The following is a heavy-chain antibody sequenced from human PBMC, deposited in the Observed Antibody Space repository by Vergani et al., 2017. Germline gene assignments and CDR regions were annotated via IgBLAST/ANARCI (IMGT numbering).Heavy chain of an antibody. V-gene: IGHV3-48*03. D-gene: IGHD1-26*01. CDR3: ASGGPKWELLFDY. CDR1: GFTFSSYE. J-gene: IGHJ4*02. Sequence: VQLVESGGGVVQPGRSLRLSCAASGFTFSSYEMNWVRQAPGKGLEWVSYISSSGSTIYYADSVKGRFTISRDNAKNSLYLQMNSLRAEDTAVYYCASGGPKWELLFDYWGQGTLVTVSS. CDR2: ISSSGSTI.